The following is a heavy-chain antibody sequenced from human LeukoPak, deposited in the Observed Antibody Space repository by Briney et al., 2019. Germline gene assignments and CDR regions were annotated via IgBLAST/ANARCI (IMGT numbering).Heavy chain of an antibody. Sequence: SETLSLTCIGSGYSITSAYYWGWSRQPPGKGLEWIGTIYLSGSTYYNPSLKSRVTISVDTSKNQFSLKLSSVTAADTAVYYCARDRAGAPSDYWGQGTLVTVSS. CDR1: GYSITSAYY. CDR2: IYLSGST. V-gene: IGHV4-38-2*02. CDR3: ARDRAGAPSDY. D-gene: IGHD1-26*01. J-gene: IGHJ4*02.